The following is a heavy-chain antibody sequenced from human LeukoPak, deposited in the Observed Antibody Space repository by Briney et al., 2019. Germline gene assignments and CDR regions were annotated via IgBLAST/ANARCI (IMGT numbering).Heavy chain of an antibody. V-gene: IGHV4-38-2*02. J-gene: IGHJ4*02. CDR2: IYHSGST. CDR3: TRGGYEYSTSPTLAY. CDR1: GYSISSGYY. Sequence: PSETLSLTCTVSGYSISSGYYWGWIRQPPGKGLEWIGSIYHSGSTYYNPSLKSRVTISVDTSKNQFSLKLTSVTAADTAVYYCTRGGYEYSTSPTLAYWGQGILVTVSS. D-gene: IGHD6-6*01.